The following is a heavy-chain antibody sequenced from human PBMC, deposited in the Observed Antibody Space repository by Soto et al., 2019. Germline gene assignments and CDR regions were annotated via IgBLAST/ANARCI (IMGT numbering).Heavy chain of an antibody. CDR3: AKDRRYYDSSGPYDY. CDR1: GFTFSSYG. CDR2: ISYDGSNK. V-gene: IGHV3-30*18. Sequence: QVQLVESGGGVVQPGRSLRLSCAASGFTFSSYGMHWVRQAPGKGLEWVAVISYDGSNKYYADSVKGRFTSSRDNSKNTLYLQMNSLRAEDTAVYYCAKDRRYYDSSGPYDYWGQGTLVTVSS. J-gene: IGHJ4*02. D-gene: IGHD3-22*01.